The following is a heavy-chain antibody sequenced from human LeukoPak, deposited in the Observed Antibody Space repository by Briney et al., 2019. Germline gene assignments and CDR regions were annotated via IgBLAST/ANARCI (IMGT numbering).Heavy chain of an antibody. V-gene: IGHV3-74*01. CDR3: ARDDGYAAFDY. Sequence: SGGSLRLSCAASGFTFSRHWMHWVRQAPGKGLVWVSRMDSDGGYINYADSVRGRFTISRDNAKNTLYLQMNSLRAEDTAVYYCARDDGYAAFDYWGQGTLVTVSS. D-gene: IGHD5-24*01. CDR2: MDSDGGYI. J-gene: IGHJ4*02. CDR1: GFTFSRHW.